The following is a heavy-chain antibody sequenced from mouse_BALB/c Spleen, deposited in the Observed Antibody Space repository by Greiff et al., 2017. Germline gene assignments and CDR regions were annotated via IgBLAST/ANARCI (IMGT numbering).Heavy chain of an antibody. CDR1: GFTFSSYA. CDR2: ISSGGST. V-gene: IGHV5-6-5*01. J-gene: IGHJ1*01. D-gene: IGHD2-1*01. Sequence: EVQVVESGGGLVKPGGSLKLSCAASGFTFSSYAMSWVRQTPEKRLEWVASISSGGSTYYPDSAKGRFTISRDNARNILYLQMSSLRSEDTAMYYCARDGYGNYRWYFDVWGAGTTVTVSS. CDR3: ARDGYGNYRWYFDV.